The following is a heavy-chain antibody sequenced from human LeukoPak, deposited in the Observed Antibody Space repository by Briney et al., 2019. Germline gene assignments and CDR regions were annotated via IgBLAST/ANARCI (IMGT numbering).Heavy chain of an antibody. CDR1: GGSISSSSYY. CDR2: IYYSGST. V-gene: IGHV4-39*01. D-gene: IGHD4-11*01. J-gene: IGHJ4*02. CDR3: ARLTVTLFDY. Sequence: SETLSLTCTVSGGSISSSSYYWGWIRQPPGKGLEWIGSIYYSGSTYYNPSLKSRVTISVDTSKNQFSLKLSSVTAADTAVYYCARLTVTLFDYWGQGTLVTVYS.